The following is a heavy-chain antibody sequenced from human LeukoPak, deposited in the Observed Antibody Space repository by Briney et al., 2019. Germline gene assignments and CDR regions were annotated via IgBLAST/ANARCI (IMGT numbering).Heavy chain of an antibody. CDR1: GGSISSSSYY. J-gene: IGHJ6*03. Sequence: SETLSLTCTVSGGSISSSSYYWGWIRQPPGKGLVWIGSIYYSGSTNYNPSLKSRVTISVDTSKNQFSLKLSSVTAADTAVYYCTRGSIAYYYMDVWGKGTTVTISS. CDR3: TRGSIAYYYMDV. CDR2: IYYSGST. V-gene: IGHV4-39*07. D-gene: IGHD3-22*01.